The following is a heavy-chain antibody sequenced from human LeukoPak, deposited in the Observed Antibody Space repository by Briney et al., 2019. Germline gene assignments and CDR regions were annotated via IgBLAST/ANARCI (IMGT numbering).Heavy chain of an antibody. D-gene: IGHD5-18*01. J-gene: IGHJ4*02. CDR2: ISHSGST. V-gene: IGHV4-34*01. Sequence: SETLSLTCGVYGGSFSGYWSWIRQAPGKGLEWIGEISHSGSTNYNPSLKSRVTISVDTSKNQFSLKLSSVTAADTAVYYCARQPRYGPFDYWGQGTLVTVSS. CDR3: ARQPRYGPFDY. CDR1: GGSFSGY.